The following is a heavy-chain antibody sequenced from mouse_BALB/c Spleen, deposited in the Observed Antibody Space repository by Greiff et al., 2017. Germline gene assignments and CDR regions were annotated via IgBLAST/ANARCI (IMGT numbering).Heavy chain of an antibody. CDR2: ISSGGGST. V-gene: IGHV5-12-1*01. D-gene: IGHD2-10*02. CDR3: ARQGYGNSYAMDY. J-gene: IGHJ4*01. Sequence: DVKLVESGGGLVKPGGSLKLSCAASGFAFSSYDMSWVRQTPEKRLEWVAYISSGGGSTYYPDTVKGRFTISRDNAKNTLYLQMSSLKSEDTAMYYCARQGYGNSYAMDYWGQGTSVTVSS. CDR1: GFAFSSYD.